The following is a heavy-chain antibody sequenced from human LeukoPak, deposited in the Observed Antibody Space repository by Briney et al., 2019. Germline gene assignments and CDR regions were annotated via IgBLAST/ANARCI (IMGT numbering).Heavy chain of an antibody. CDR3: ARNYGDYVYYFDY. J-gene: IGHJ4*02. D-gene: IGHD4-17*01. Sequence: SVKVPCKACGGTFSSYAISWVRQAPGQGLEWMGGIIPIFGTANYAQKFQGRATITTDESTSTAYMELSSLRSEDTAVYYCARNYGDYVYYFDYWGQGTLVTVSS. CDR2: IIPIFGTA. CDR1: GGTFSSYA. V-gene: IGHV1-69*05.